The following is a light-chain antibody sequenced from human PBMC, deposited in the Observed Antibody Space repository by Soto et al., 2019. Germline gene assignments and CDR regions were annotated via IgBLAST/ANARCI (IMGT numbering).Light chain of an antibody. CDR1: QGIRND. CDR2: AAS. V-gene: IGKV1-6*01. J-gene: IGKJ1*01. CDR3: LQDYSYPLT. Sequence: AIQMTQSPSSLSASVGDRVTITCRASQGIRNDLGWYQQKPGKVPKLLIYAASSLQSGVPSRFSGSGSGTDFTLAIDNLQPEDFATYYCLQDYSYPLTFGQGTKVDIK.